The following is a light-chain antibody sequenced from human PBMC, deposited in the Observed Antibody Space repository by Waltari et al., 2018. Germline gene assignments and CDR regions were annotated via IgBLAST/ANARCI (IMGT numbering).Light chain of an antibody. Sequence: QSALTQPPSVSGSLGQSVTISCSGTSRDVGFDQFFSWYRQHPDKDPKLLLFDVTKRHSGVPDRCSASKSGNTASLTISGLQADDEGDYYCCSYADTYGFLFGTGTTVTVL. V-gene: IGLV2-11*01. CDR2: DVT. CDR1: SRDVGFDQF. CDR3: CSYADTYGFL. J-gene: IGLJ1*01.